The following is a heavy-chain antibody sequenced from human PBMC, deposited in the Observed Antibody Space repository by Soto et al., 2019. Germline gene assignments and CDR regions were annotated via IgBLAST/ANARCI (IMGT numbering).Heavy chain of an antibody. CDR1: GGSISSGEYY. V-gene: IGHV4-30-4*01. Sequence: SETLSLTCPVSGGSISSGEYYWSWIRQPPGEGLEWIGNIYYSGTTYNNPSLKSRVTISVDTSNNQFSLKLSSVTAADTAVYYCARDGGFCTNGVCPVYYYYGMDVWGQGTTVTVSS. J-gene: IGHJ6*02. D-gene: IGHD2-8*01. CDR3: ARDGGFCTNGVCPVYYYYGMDV. CDR2: IYYSGTT.